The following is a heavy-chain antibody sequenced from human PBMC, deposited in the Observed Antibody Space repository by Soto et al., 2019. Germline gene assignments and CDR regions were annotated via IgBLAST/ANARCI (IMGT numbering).Heavy chain of an antibody. CDR3: ARVMTTVTTNYFGY. V-gene: IGHV1-18*01. D-gene: IGHD4-17*01. CDR1: GYTFTNYG. CDR2: ISAYNGNT. J-gene: IGHJ4*02. Sequence: QVQLVQSGAEVKKPGASVKVSCKASGYTFTNYGLSWVRQAPGQGLEWMGWISAYNGNTNYAQKLQGRVTRTTDTSQRTAYMELRSMRSDDTAMYYCARVMTTVTTNYFGYWGQGTLVTVSS.